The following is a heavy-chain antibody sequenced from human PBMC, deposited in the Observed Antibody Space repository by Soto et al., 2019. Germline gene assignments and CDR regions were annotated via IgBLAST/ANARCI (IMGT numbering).Heavy chain of an antibody. J-gene: IGHJ4*02. D-gene: IGHD2-2*01. CDR2: IYYSGST. Sequence: SSETLSLTCTVSGGSISTYYWSWIRQPPGKGLEWIGYIYYSGSTNYNPSLKSRVTISVDTSKNQFSLKLSSVTAADTAVYYCARGHQLLLSWGQGTLVTVSS. V-gene: IGHV4-59*01. CDR3: ARGHQLLLS. CDR1: GGSISTYY.